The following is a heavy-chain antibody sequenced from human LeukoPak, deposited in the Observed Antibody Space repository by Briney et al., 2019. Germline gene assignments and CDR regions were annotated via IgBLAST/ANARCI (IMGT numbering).Heavy chain of an antibody. V-gene: IGHV4-59*10. CDR2: CYCGRSS. J-gene: IGHJ6*03. CDR1: GGSISGYY. D-gene: IGHD4-23*01. CDR3: ARSPTHGNLDYHYYMDV. Sequence: SETLSLACTVYGGSISGYYWSWIRQSAEKVLEWVGRCYCGRSSGYNPSLESRVTVSVDTSNNQFSLNLHSVTAADTAVYYCARSPTHGNLDYHYYMDVWGKGTTVTVSS.